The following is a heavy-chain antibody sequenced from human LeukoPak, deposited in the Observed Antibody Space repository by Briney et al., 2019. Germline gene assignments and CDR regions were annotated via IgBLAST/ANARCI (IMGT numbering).Heavy chain of an antibody. CDR3: ARKRLADLGDDTSFGGTPFDS. CDR1: GFTFETYH. CDR2: ITSGASVI. D-gene: IGHD3-16*01. V-gene: IGHV3-48*03. J-gene: IGHJ4*02. Sequence: GRSLRLSCVASGFTFETYHMNWVRQAPGKGLEWLSGITSGASVIYYADSVKGRFTISRDDAVNSVFLQMSGLTVDDTAVYYCARKRLADLGDDTSFGGTPFDSWGQGTLVIASS.